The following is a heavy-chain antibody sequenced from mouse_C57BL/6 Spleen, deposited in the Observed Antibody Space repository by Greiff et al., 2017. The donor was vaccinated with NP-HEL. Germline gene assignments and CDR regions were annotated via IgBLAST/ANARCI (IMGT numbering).Heavy chain of an antibody. Sequence: EVKLMESGPELVKPGASVKISCKASGYSFTGYYMNWVKQSPEKSLEWIGEINPSTGGTTYNQKFKAKATLTVDKSSSTAYMQLKSLTSEDSAVYYCARSILLRYLDYWGQGTTLTVSS. CDR3: ARSILLRYLDY. D-gene: IGHD1-1*01. CDR2: INPSTGGT. J-gene: IGHJ2*01. CDR1: GYSFTGYY. V-gene: IGHV1-42*01.